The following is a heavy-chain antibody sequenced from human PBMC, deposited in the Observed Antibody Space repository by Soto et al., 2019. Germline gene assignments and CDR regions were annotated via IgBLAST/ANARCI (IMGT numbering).Heavy chain of an antibody. CDR1: GGSISSGGFY. J-gene: IGHJ4*02. CDR2: IYYSGST. V-gene: IGHV4-31*03. D-gene: IGHD4-17*01. Sequence: SETLSLTCTVSGGSISSGGFYWNWVRQHPGKGLECIGYIYYSGSTYYNPSLKSRVTISMDTSQNQFSLRLTSVTAADTAVYYCARGQYSDSHYYFDYWGQGTLVTVSS. CDR3: ARGQYSDSHYYFDY.